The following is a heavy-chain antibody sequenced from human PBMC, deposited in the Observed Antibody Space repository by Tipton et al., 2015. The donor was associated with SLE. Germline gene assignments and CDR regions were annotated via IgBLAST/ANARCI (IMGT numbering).Heavy chain of an antibody. Sequence: TLSLTCTVSGGSVSSSSKYWAWMRQPPGKGLEWIGSIYYTGTTTYYNSFLKSRVTMPVDTSKDQFSLRLTSVIAADTAVYYCARLHGYSYGLNWFDPWGQGTLISVSS. V-gene: IGHV4-39*07. J-gene: IGHJ5*02. CDR2: IYYTGTTT. CDR3: ARLHGYSYGLNWFDP. D-gene: IGHD5-18*01. CDR1: GGSVSSSSKY.